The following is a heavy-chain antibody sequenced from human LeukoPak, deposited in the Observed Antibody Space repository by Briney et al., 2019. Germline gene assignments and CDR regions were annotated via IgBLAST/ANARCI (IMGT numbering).Heavy chain of an antibody. CDR2: IKQDGSEK. CDR1: GFTFSSYW. V-gene: IGHV3-7*01. J-gene: IGHJ6*02. CDR3: ARERRDHCSSTSCPRYYGMDV. Sequence: GGALRLSCAASGFTFSSYWMSWVRQAPGKGLEWVANIKQDGSEKYYVDSVKGRFTISRDNAKNPLYLQMNSLRAEDTAVYYCARERRDHCSSTSCPRYYGMDVWGQGTTVTVS. D-gene: IGHD2-2*01.